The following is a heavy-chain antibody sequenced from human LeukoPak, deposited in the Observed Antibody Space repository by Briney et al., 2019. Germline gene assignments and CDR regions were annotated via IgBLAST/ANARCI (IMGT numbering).Heavy chain of an antibody. V-gene: IGHV3-48*01. J-gene: IGHJ4*02. CDR3: ARGSTYYDSSGQVPFDY. D-gene: IGHD3-22*01. CDR1: GFTFSTYS. Sequence: GGSLRLSCAASGFTFSTYSMNWVRQAPGKGLEWVSYISSSSSTIYYADSVKGRFTISRDNAKNSLYLQMNSLRAEDTAVYYCARGSTYYDSSGQVPFDYWGQGSLVTVSS. CDR2: ISSSSSTI.